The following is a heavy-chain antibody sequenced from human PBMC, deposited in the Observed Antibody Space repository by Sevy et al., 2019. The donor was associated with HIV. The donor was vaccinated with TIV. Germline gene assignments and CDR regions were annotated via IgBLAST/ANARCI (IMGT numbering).Heavy chain of an antibody. J-gene: IGHJ4*02. CDR2: ISGSGATT. CDR1: GFTFSSYA. V-gene: IGHV3-23*01. Sequence: GGSLRLSCGVSGFTFSSYAMTWVRQPPGKGLEWVSIISGSGATTSYADSVKGRFTISRDNSKNALYLQMNSLRAEDTAVYYCATLRSGVLKPLYYIDYWGQGTLVTVSS. D-gene: IGHD3-10*01. CDR3: ATLRSGVLKPLYYIDY.